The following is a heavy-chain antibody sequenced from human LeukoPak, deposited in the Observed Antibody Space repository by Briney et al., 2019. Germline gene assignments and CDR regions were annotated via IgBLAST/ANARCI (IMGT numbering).Heavy chain of an antibody. CDR1: GFTFDDYA. CDR3: AKDIRVGYNWAYYYYGMDV. Sequence: PGRSLRLSCAASGFTFDDYAMHWVRQVPGKGLEWVSGISWSRGSIGYADSVKGRFTISRDNTKNSLYLQMNSLRAEDTALYYCAKDIRVGYNWAYYYYGMDVWGQGTTVTVSS. CDR2: ISWSRGSI. J-gene: IGHJ6*02. V-gene: IGHV3-9*01. D-gene: IGHD5-24*01.